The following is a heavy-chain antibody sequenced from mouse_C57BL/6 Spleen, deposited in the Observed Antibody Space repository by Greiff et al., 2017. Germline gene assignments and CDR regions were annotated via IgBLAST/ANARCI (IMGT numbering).Heavy chain of an antibody. CDR2: FHPYNDDT. D-gene: IGHD2-5*01. Sequence: QVQLQQSGAELVKPGASVKMSCKASGYTFTTYPIQWMKQNHGKSLEWIGNFHPYNDDTKYNEKFKGKATLTVEKSSSTVYLELSRLTSDDSAVYYCASRLDYSNRYDVDYWGQGTTLTVSS. CDR3: ASRLDYSNRYDVDY. V-gene: IGHV1-47*01. CDR1: GYTFTTYP. J-gene: IGHJ2*01.